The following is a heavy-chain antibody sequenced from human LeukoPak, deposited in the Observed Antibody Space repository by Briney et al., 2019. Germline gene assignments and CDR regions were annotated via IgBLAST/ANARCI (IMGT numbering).Heavy chain of an antibody. CDR1: GGSFIGFH. CDR2: INHSGST. J-gene: IGHJ4*02. Sequence: SETLSLTCAVYGGSFIGFHWNWIRQAPGKGLEWIGDINHSGSTNYNPSLKSRVTISVDTSKNQFSLKLSSVTAADTAVYYCARGPIAVAARKAPFDYWGQGILVTVSS. CDR3: ARGPIAVAARKAPFDY. V-gene: IGHV4-34*01. D-gene: IGHD6-19*01.